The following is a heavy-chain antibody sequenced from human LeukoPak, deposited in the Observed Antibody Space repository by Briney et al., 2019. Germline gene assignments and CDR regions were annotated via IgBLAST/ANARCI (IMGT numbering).Heavy chain of an antibody. Sequence: PGGSLRLSCAASGFTFSSYSMNWVRQAPGKGLEWVSSISSSSSYIYYADSVKGRFTISRDNAKNSLYLQMNSLRAEDTAVYYCARPLAYCGGDCYQDFDAFDIWGQGTMVTVSS. CDR1: GFTFSSYS. J-gene: IGHJ3*02. V-gene: IGHV3-21*01. CDR3: ARPLAYCGGDCYQDFDAFDI. D-gene: IGHD2-21*01. CDR2: ISSSSSYI.